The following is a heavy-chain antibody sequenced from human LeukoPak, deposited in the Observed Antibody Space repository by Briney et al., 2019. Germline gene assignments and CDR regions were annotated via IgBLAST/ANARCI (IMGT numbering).Heavy chain of an antibody. CDR3: ARMSEGATRGAFDI. J-gene: IGHJ3*02. CDR1: GFTFSSYS. CDR2: ISSSSSTI. D-gene: IGHD1-26*01. Sequence: PGGSLRLSCAASGFTFSSYSMNWVRQAPGKGLEWVSYISSSSSTIYYADSVKGRFTISRDNAKNSLYLQMNSLRAEDTAVYYCARMSEGATRGAFDIWGQGTMVTVSS. V-gene: IGHV3-48*01.